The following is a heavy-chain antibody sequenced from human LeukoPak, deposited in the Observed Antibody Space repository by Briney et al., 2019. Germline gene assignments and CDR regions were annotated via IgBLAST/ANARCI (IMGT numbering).Heavy chain of an antibody. CDR1: GYSLSHVFF. Sequence: SETLSLTCSVSGYSLSHVFFWGWSRPPPGKGLEGIVILQQRWSTYYRPSLERRPSISVHTSKHHFSLTLRSVTGADTAVYSCPWVWDYGEYGGLSRGGGFHSWGHGTLVTLSS. CDR3: PWVWDYGEYGGLSRGGGFHS. D-gene: IGHD4-17*01. V-gene: IGHV4-38-2*02. J-gene: IGHJ4*03. CDR2: LQQRWST.